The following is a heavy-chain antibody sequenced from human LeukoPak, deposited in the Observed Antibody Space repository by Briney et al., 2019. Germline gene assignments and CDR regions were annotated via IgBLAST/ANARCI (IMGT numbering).Heavy chain of an antibody. V-gene: IGHV3-48*01. Sequence: GSLRLSCAASGFTFSSYSMNWVRPAPGKGLEWVSYISSSSSTIYYADSVKGRFTISRDNAKNSLYLQMNSLRAEDTAVYYCARQVWVSSSFAFDIWGQGTMVTVSS. CDR1: GFTFSSYS. D-gene: IGHD6-6*01. J-gene: IGHJ3*02. CDR3: ARQVWVSSSFAFDI. CDR2: ISSSSSTI.